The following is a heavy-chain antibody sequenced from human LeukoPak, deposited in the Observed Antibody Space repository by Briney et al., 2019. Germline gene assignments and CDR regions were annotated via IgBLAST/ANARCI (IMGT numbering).Heavy chain of an antibody. J-gene: IGHJ2*01. D-gene: IGHD1-26*01. Sequence: GGSLRLSCAGSGLTVSADSMSWVRQAPGKGLEWVSIIQGGGGKYYAESVQGRFSVSRDNSKNILFLQMNSLRTKDTAVYYCARLRSGNPRLRYYDLWGRGTLVTVSS. CDR2: IQGGGGK. V-gene: IGHV3-66*02. CDR1: GLTVSADS. CDR3: ARLRSGNPRLRYYDL.